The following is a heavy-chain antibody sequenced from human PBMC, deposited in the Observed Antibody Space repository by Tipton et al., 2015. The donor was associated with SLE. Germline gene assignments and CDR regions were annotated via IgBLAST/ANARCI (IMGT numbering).Heavy chain of an antibody. Sequence: QSGAEVKKPGASVKVSCKASGDTFNRYAINWVRQAPGQGLEWMGGIIPLVGTANSAQKFQGRVTITADESTSTAFMELSSLRSEDTAVYYCARESYYDGSGYYYLDNWGQGTLVTVSS. CDR3: ARESYYDGSGYYYLDN. J-gene: IGHJ4*02. CDR1: GDTFNRYA. CDR2: IIPLVGTA. V-gene: IGHV1-69*01. D-gene: IGHD3-22*01.